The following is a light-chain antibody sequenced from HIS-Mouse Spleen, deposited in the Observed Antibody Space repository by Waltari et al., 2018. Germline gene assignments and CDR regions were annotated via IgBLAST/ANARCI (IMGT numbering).Light chain of an antibody. Sequence: SYELTQPPSVSVSLGQLARITCSGEAMPKKYAYWYQQKPGQFPLLVIYKDSERPSGIPELFSGSSSGTIVTLTISGVQAEDEADYYCLSADSSGTWVFGGGTKLTVL. CDR3: LSADSSGTWV. V-gene: IGLV3-16*01. CDR1: AMPKKY. J-gene: IGLJ3*02. CDR2: KDS.